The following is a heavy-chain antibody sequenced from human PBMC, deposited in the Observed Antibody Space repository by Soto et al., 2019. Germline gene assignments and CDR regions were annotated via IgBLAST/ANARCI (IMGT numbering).Heavy chain of an antibody. D-gene: IGHD3-22*01. CDR3: AKVFDYYDSSGYCRPDY. Sequence: PGGSLRLSCAASGFTFSSYAMSWVRQAPGKGLEWVSAISGSGGSTYYADSVKGRFTISRDNSKNTLYLQMNSLRAEDTAVYYCAKVFDYYDSSGYCRPDYWGQATLLTVSS. J-gene: IGHJ4*02. V-gene: IGHV3-23*01. CDR1: GFTFSSYA. CDR2: ISGSGGST.